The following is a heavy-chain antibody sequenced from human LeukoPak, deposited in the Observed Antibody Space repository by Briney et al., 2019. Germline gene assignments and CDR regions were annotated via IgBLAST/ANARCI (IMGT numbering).Heavy chain of an antibody. V-gene: IGHV3-48*04. J-gene: IGHJ5*02. CDR3: ARVTIAAAGNNWFDP. CDR2: INYDVAIT. Sequence: GGSLRLSCSASGFTISKHSFHWVRQAPGKGLEWVAYINYDVAITYYSDSVRGRFTISRDNAKNSLYLQMNSLRAEDTAVYYCARVTIAAAGNNWFDPWGQGTLVTVSS. CDR1: GFTISKHS. D-gene: IGHD6-13*01.